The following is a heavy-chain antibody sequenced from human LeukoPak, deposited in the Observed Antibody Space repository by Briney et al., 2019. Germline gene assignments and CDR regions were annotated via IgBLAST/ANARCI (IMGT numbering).Heavy chain of an antibody. V-gene: IGHV1-8*02. CDR3: ATRIVGATTPDY. D-gene: IGHD1-26*01. Sequence: ASVKVSCKASGYTFTGYYMHWVRQATGQGLEWMGWMNPNSGNTGYAQKFQGRVTMTRNTSISTAYMELSSLRSEDTAVYYCATRIVGATTPDYWGQGTLVTVSS. CDR2: MNPNSGNT. CDR1: GYTFTGYY. J-gene: IGHJ4*02.